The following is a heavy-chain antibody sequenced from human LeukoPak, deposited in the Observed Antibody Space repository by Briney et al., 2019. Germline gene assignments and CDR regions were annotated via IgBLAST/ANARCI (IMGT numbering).Heavy chain of an antibody. CDR2: IYYSGST. Sequence: WVRQAPGKGLEWIGSIYYSGSTDYNPSLKSRGIIFVDTSKNQFSLKLSSVTAADTAVYYCARQSEYCSSTSCYLTWFDPWGQGTLVTVSS. D-gene: IGHD2-2*01. J-gene: IGHJ5*02. V-gene: IGHV4-39*01. CDR3: ARQSEYCSSTSCYLTWFDP.